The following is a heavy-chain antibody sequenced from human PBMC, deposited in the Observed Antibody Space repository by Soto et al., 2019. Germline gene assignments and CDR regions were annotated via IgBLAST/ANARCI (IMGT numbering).Heavy chain of an antibody. D-gene: IGHD3-3*01. V-gene: IGHV1-3*01. CDR1: GYSFTTYA. CDR3: ARGKGMEENYYDHGMDV. CDR2: INGGNGNT. J-gene: IGHJ6*02. Sequence: QVQVLQSGAEVKKPGASVKVSCKASGYSFTTYALHWVRQAHGQSLELMAWINGGNGNTKYSQKVQDRVTITMDTFASIDYMELCSLRSEDTAVYYCARGKGMEENYYDHGMDVWRQGPTVTVAS.